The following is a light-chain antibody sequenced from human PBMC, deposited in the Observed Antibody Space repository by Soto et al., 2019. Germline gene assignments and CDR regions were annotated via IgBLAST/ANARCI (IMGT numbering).Light chain of an antibody. CDR1: SSDIGSYNY. CDR3: KSFTTSSTYV. V-gene: IGLV2-14*01. CDR2: DVS. Sequence: QSVRTQPASVSGSPGQSIAISCIGTSSDIGSYNYVSWYQQHPGKAPKLMIYDVSNRPSGVSDRFSGSKSGNTASLTISGLQDEDEADYYCKSFTTSSTYVFGTGTKVTVL. J-gene: IGLJ1*01.